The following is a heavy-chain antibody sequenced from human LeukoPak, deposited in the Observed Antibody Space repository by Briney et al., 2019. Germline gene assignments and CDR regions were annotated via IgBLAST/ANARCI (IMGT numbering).Heavy chain of an antibody. D-gene: IGHD3-16*02. CDR3: AKSLGVGGYTRYKGFDQ. CDR1: GFAFSGFA. V-gene: IGHV3-23*01. CDR2: ISGSGGKT. J-gene: IGHJ4*02. Sequence: PGGSLRLSCSASGFAFSGFAMGWVRQAPGKGLEWVASISGSGGKTYYADSVEGRFTISRDNSKNTLYLQMNSLRAEDTAVYYCAKSLGVGGYTRYKGFDQWGQGTLVTVSS.